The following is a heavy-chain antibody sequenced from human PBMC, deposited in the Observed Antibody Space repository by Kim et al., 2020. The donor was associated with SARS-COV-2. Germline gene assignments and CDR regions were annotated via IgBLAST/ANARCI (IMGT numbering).Heavy chain of an antibody. J-gene: IGHJ4*02. Sequence: TKYADSVEGRFTISRDNAKNTLFLQMNNQGADDSAVYYCATTHKWNYIPDYWGQGTLVTVSS. CDR3: ATTHKWNYIPDY. V-gene: IGHV3-53*01. D-gene: IGHD1-7*01. CDR2: T.